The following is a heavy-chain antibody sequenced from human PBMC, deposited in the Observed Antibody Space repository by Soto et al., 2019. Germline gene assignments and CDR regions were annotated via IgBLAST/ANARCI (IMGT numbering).Heavy chain of an antibody. V-gene: IGHV1-3*01. CDR2: INAGNGNT. CDR3: ARAVVVPADFDY. D-gene: IGHD2-21*02. J-gene: IGHJ4*02. CDR1: GYTFTGYP. Sequence: ASVKVSWKASGYTFTGYPMHWVRQAPGQRLEWMGWINAGNGNTKYSQKFQGRVTITRDTSASTAYMELSSLRSEDTAVYYCARAVVVPADFDYWGQGTLVTVSS.